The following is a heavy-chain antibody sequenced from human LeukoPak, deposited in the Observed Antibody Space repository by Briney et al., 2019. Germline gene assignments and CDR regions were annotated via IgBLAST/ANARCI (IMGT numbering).Heavy chain of an antibody. Sequence: ASVKVSCKASGYTFTGYYMHWVRQAPGQGLEWMGWINPNSGGTKYAQKFQGRVTMTRDTSISTAYMELSRLTSDDTAVYYCARDTYDSSGFSFDNWGQGTLVTVSS. J-gene: IGHJ4*02. V-gene: IGHV1-2*02. D-gene: IGHD3-22*01. CDR3: ARDTYDSSGFSFDN. CDR2: INPNSGGT. CDR1: GYTFTGYY.